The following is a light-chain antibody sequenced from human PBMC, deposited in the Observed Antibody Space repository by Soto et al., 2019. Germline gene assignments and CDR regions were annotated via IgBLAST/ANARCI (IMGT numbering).Light chain of an antibody. J-gene: IGKJ4*01. Sequence: TGSGPTMCLSPGERARFSCMARRSVSSYLVWYQQKPGQAPRLLIYDGSNRAAGIPARFSGSRSGTDFTLTISSLESEDFAVYYCEQGRIWPLTFGGGTKVDIK. CDR3: EQGRIWPLT. CDR1: RSVSSY. V-gene: IGKV3-11*01. CDR2: DGS.